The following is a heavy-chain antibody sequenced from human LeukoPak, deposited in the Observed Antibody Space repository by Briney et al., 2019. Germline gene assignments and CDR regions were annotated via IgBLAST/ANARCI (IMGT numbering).Heavy chain of an antibody. D-gene: IGHD1-26*01. V-gene: IGHV3-66*01. J-gene: IGHJ5*02. Sequence: GGSLRLSCAASGFTVSNNYVTWVRQAPGKGLEWVSVIYSGGSTYYADSVKGRFTFSRDKYKNTLYLQMNSLRAEDTAVYYCARVGTVGATSFWFDPGGQGTLVTVPS. CDR3: ARVGTVGATSFWFDP. CDR2: IYSGGST. CDR1: GFTVSNNY.